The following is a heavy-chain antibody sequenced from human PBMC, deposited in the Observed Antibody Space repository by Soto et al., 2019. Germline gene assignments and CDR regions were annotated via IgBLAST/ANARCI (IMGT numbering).Heavy chain of an antibody. CDR3: ARAPDSSGYYDFDY. V-gene: IGHV4-30-4*01. CDR1: GGSISRGDYY. Sequence: SETLSLTCTVSGGSISRGDYYWSWIRQPPGKGLEWIGYIYYSGSTYYNPSLKSRVTISVDTSKNQFSLKLSSVTAADTAVYYCARAPDSSGYYDFDYWGQGTLVTVSS. D-gene: IGHD3-22*01. J-gene: IGHJ4*02. CDR2: IYYSGST.